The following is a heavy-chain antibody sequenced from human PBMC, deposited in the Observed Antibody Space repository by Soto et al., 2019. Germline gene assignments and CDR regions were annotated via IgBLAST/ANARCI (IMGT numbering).Heavy chain of an antibody. V-gene: IGHV4-59*08. CDR1: GGSISSNY. Sequence: PSETLSLTCTVSGGSISSNYWSWIRQPPGKGLEWIGYIYYSGSTNYNPSLKSRVTISVDTSKNQFSLKLSSVTAADTAVYYCARQPIAARGALDYWGQGTLVTVSS. CDR3: ARQPIAARGALDY. J-gene: IGHJ4*02. D-gene: IGHD6-6*01. CDR2: IYYSGST.